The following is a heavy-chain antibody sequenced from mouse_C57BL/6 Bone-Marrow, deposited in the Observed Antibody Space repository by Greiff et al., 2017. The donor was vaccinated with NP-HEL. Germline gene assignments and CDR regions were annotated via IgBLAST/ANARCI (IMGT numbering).Heavy chain of an antibody. V-gene: IGHV1-74*01. J-gene: IGHJ4*01. CDR2: IHPSDSDT. Sequence: QVQLQQPGAELVKPGASVKVSCNASVYTFTSSWMHWVTQRPGQGLAWIGRIHPSDSDTNYNPQFKGNATLTFVKSSSPAYMQLSSLTSEDSAVYYCAMRGPQTAMDYWGQGTLVTVSS. CDR3: AMRGPQTAMDY. CDR1: VYTFTSSW.